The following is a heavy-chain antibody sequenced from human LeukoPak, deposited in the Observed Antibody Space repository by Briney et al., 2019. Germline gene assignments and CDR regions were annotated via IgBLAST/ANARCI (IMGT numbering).Heavy chain of an antibody. CDR3: AKDRSSSSYFDY. Sequence: GGSLRLSCAASGFTFSSYGMHWVRQAPGKGLEWVAVISYDGSNKYYADSVKGRFTISRDNSKNTLYLQMNSLRAEDTAVYYCAKDRSSSSYFDYWGQGTLATVSS. D-gene: IGHD6-6*01. J-gene: IGHJ4*02. V-gene: IGHV3-30*18. CDR2: ISYDGSNK. CDR1: GFTFSSYG.